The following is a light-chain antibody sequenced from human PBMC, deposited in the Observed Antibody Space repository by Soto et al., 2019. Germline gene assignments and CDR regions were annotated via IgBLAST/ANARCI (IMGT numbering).Light chain of an antibody. V-gene: IGKV4-1*01. CDR2: WAS. CDR1: QSVLYSSNNNNY. J-gene: IGKJ1*01. Sequence: DIVMTQSPDSLAVSLGERATINCKSSQSVLYSSNNNNYLAWYQQKPGQPPKALIYWASTRESGVPDRFSGSGSGTDFTLTISSLQAEDVAVYYCQQYYTTPWTFGQGTKVDIK. CDR3: QQYYTTPWT.